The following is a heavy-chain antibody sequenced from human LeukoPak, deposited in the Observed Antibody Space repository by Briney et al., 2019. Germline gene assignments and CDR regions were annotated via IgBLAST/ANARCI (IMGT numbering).Heavy chain of an antibody. Sequence: GESLKISCAASGFIVSNNYMTWVRQAPGKGLEWVSVIYGGGNTYYAASVKGRFTISRDNSKNTLYLQMNSLRADDTAVYYCATTGSGGHYNYFDHWGQGTLVTVSS. CDR2: IYGGGNT. J-gene: IGHJ4*02. CDR1: GFIVSNNY. V-gene: IGHV3-66*01. D-gene: IGHD3-10*01. CDR3: ATTGSGGHYNYFDH.